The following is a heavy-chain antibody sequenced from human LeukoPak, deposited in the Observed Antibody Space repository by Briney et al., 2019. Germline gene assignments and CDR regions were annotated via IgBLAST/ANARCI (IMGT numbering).Heavy chain of an antibody. CDR1: GGTFSSYA. CDR3: ATATMVRDVHFDY. D-gene: IGHD3-10*01. CDR2: IIPIFGTT. J-gene: IGHJ4*02. Sequence: SVKVSCKASGGTFSSYAISWVRQAPGQGLEWMGGIIPIFGTTNYAQKFQGRVTITADESTSTAYMELSSLRSEDTAVYYCATATMVRDVHFDYWGQGTLVTVSS. V-gene: IGHV1-69*13.